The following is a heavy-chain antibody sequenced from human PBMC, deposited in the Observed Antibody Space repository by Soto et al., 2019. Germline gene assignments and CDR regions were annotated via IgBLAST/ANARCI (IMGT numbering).Heavy chain of an antibody. CDR2: IYHIGST. CDR1: GGSINSSNW. CDR3: ARAELRFLEWADYYYYGMDV. V-gene: IGHV4-4*02. J-gene: IGHJ6*02. D-gene: IGHD3-3*01. Sequence: QVQLQESGPGLVKPSGTLCLTCAVSGGSINSSNWWSWVRQPPGKGLEWIGEIYHIGSTNYNPSLKSRVTILLDKSKNEFSLKLTSVTAADTAVYYCARAELRFLEWADYYYYGMDVWGQGTTVTVSS.